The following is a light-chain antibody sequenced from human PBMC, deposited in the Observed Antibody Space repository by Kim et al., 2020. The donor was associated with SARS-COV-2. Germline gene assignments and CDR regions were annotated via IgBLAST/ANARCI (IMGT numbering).Light chain of an antibody. CDR1: KLGDKY. J-gene: IGLJ2*01. Sequence: PGQTASITCYGDKLGDKYACWYQQKPGQSPVLVIYQDSKRPSGIPERFSGSNSGNTATPTISGTQAMDEADYYCQAWDSSTSNVVFGGGTQLTVL. V-gene: IGLV3-1*01. CDR2: QDS. CDR3: QAWDSSTSNVV.